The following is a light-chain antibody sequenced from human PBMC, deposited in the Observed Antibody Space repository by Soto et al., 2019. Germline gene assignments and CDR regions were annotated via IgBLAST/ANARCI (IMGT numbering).Light chain of an antibody. J-gene: IGKJ1*01. CDR2: GAS. CDR3: QQYGSSPTT. CDR1: QSVSSN. Sequence: EIVLTQSPGTLSLSPGERATLSCRASQSVSSNLAWYQQKPGQAPRLLIYGASSRATGIPDRVSGSGSGTDFTLTISRLEPEDFALYYCQQYGSSPTTFGQGTKVDIK. V-gene: IGKV3-20*01.